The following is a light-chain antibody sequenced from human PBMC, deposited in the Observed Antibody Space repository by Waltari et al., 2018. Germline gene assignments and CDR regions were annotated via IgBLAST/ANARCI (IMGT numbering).Light chain of an antibody. CDR3: QQYHHWPLT. Sequence: EILLTQSPATLSVSPGERATLSCRASQSFSTNLAWYQQKPGQVPRRIIYAASTRATGVAARFSGSGSGTEFTLTISSLQSEDFAVYYCQQYHHWPLTFGGGTRVEMK. CDR1: QSFSTN. V-gene: IGKV3-15*01. CDR2: AAS. J-gene: IGKJ4*01.